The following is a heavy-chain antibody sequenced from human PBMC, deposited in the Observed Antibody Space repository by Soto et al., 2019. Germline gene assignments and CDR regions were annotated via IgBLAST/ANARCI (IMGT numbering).Heavy chain of an antibody. Sequence: GGSLRLSCAASGFTFSSYAMRWVRQAPGKGLEWVSAVSGSGGSTYYADSVKGRFTISRDNAKNTVYLQMNSLRAEDTAVYYCARDKSITMVPDYWGLGTLVTVSS. CDR2: VSGSGGST. J-gene: IGHJ4*02. CDR1: GFTFSSYA. D-gene: IGHD3-10*01. CDR3: ARDKSITMVPDY. V-gene: IGHV3-23*01.